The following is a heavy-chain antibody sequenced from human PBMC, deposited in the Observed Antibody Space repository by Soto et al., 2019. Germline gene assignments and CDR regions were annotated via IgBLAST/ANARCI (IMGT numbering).Heavy chain of an antibody. J-gene: IGHJ4*02. Sequence: SQTLSLTCAISGYSVSSNSAAWNWIRQSPSRGLEWMGRSYDRSEWFTDYAVSVNSRIIINPDTSKIQFSLQLNSVPPEDTAVEYCARSIGGYFDSWVQRTQVT. CDR2: SYDRSEWFT. D-gene: IGHD1-26*01. CDR1: GYSVSSNSAA. CDR3: ARSIGGYFDS. V-gene: IGHV6-1*01.